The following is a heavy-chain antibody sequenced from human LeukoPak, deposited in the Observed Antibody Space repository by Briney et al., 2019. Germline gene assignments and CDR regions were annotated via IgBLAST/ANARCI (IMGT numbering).Heavy chain of an antibody. CDR2: IYYSGST. D-gene: IGHD2-15*01. J-gene: IGHJ6*02. Sequence: SETLSLTCTVSGGSISSYYWSWIRQPPGKGLEWIGYIYYSGSTYYNPSLKSRVTISVDTSKNQFSLKLSSVTAADTAVYYCARRRPTPYYYYYYGMDVWGQGTTVTVSS. V-gene: IGHV4-59*04. CDR3: ARRRPTPYYYYYYGMDV. CDR1: GGSISSYY.